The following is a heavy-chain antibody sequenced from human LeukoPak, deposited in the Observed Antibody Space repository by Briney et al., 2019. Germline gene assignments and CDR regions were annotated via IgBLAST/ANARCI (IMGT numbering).Heavy chain of an antibody. CDR1: GFTFSSYS. CDR2: ISISSGYI. Sequence: PGGSLRLSCAASGFTFSSYSMNWVRQAPGKGLEWVSSISISSGYIYYADSVKGRFTISRDNAKNSLHLQMNSLRAEDTAVYYCARVLYGMATFGYWGQGTLVTVSS. CDR3: ARVLYGMATFGY. D-gene: IGHD5-24*01. V-gene: IGHV3-21*01. J-gene: IGHJ4*02.